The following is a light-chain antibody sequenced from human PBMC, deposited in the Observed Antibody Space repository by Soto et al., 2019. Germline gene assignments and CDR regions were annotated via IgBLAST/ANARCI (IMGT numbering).Light chain of an antibody. V-gene: IGLV2-14*01. CDR1: SSDVGGYNY. CDR3: SSYTSSISLVV. Sequence: QSALTQPAFVSGSPGQSITISCTGTSSDVGGYNYVSWYQQHPGKAPKLMIYDVSNRPSGVSNRFSGSKSGNTASLTISGLQSEDEADYYCSSYTSSISLVVFGGGTKVTVL. J-gene: IGLJ2*01. CDR2: DVS.